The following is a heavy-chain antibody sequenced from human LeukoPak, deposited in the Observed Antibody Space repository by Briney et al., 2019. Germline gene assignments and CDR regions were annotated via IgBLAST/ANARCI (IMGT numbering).Heavy chain of an antibody. Sequence: GGSQRLSCAASGFTFSRCPMSWVRQAPGKGLEWVSAISSSGDNRLYADSVKGRFTISRDNSKNTLYLQMTSLRADDTAVYYCARAQDDTRNDLVDRSWDHWGQGTLVTVSS. D-gene: IGHD1-1*01. J-gene: IGHJ4*02. V-gene: IGHV3-23*01. CDR1: GFTFSRCP. CDR2: ISSSGDNR. CDR3: ARAQDDTRNDLVDRSWDH.